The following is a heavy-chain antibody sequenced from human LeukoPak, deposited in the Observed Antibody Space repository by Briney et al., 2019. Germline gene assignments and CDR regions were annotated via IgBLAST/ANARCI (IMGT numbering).Heavy chain of an antibody. CDR2: ISGSGGST. Sequence: GGSLRLSCAASGFTFSSYAMSWVRQAPGKGLEWDSAISGSGGSTYYADSVKGRFTISRDNSKNTLWLQMNSLRAEDTAVYCCAKDGFLLWRGAFDIWGQGTMVTVSS. D-gene: IGHD2-21*01. CDR3: AKDGFLLWRGAFDI. V-gene: IGHV3-23*01. CDR1: GFTFSSYA. J-gene: IGHJ3*02.